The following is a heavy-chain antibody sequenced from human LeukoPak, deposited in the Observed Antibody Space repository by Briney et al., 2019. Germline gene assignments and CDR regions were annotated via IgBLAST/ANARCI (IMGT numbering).Heavy chain of an antibody. V-gene: IGHV4-39*01. D-gene: IGHD6-13*01. CDR3: ARLGGAAAGGGAIFDP. CDR2: IYSRGTT. CDR1: GGSISSISNY. Sequence: SETLSLTCTVSGGSISSISNYWGWIRQPPGKGLEWIGSIYSRGTTYYNPSLRSRVTISIDTSKNQFSLRLNSVTAADTAVYYCARLGGAAAGGGAIFDPWGQGTLVTVSS. J-gene: IGHJ5*02.